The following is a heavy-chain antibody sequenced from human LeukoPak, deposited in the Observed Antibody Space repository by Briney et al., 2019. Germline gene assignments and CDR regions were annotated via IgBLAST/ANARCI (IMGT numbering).Heavy chain of an antibody. CDR1: GGSISSSNW. CDR2: IYTSGST. V-gene: IGHV4-4*02. J-gene: IGHJ2*01. CDR3: ARSYYDFWSGWYFDL. D-gene: IGHD3-3*01. Sequence: SGTLSLTCAVSGGSISSSNWWSWVRQPPGKGLGWIGRIYTSGSTNYNPSLKSRITISVDTSKNQFSLKLSSVTAADTAVYYCARSYYDFWSGWYFDLWGRGTLVTVSS.